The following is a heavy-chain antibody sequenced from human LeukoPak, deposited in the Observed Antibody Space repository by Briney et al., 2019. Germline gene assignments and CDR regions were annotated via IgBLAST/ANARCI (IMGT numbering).Heavy chain of an antibody. CDR3: ARGSTVMVSYYFDY. CDR1: GFTFSDYY. V-gene: IGHV3-11*01. Sequence: GGSLRLSCAASGFTFSDYYMSWIRQAPGKGLEWVSYISSSGTTIYYADSVKGRFTISRDNAKNSLYLQMNSLRAEDTAVYYCARGSTVMVSYYFDYWGQGTLVTVSS. D-gene: IGHD5-18*01. J-gene: IGHJ4*02. CDR2: ISSSGTTI.